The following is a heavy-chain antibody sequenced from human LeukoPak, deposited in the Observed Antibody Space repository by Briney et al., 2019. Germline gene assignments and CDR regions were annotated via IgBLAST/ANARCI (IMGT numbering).Heavy chain of an antibody. Sequence: PGKSLTLSCVASQFTFSHYGMHWVREAPGKGLEGVAVIWSDGSNQYYAESVKGRFTISRDNSQNTVYLQMNSLRAEDTAVYFCAKDAQRGFDYSNSLEYWGQGTLVTVSS. CDR3: AKDAQRGFDYSNSLEY. J-gene: IGHJ4*02. CDR1: QFTFSHYG. CDR2: IWSDGSNQ. V-gene: IGHV3-33*06. D-gene: IGHD4-11*01.